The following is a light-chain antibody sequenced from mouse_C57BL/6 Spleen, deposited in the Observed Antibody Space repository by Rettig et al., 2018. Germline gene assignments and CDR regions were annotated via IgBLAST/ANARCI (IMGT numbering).Light chain of an antibody. J-gene: IGKJ4*01. CDR2: DTS. V-gene: IGKV4-55*01. CDR1: SSVSY. CDR3: QQWSSYPFT. Sequence: QIVLTQSPAIMSALPGEKVTMTCSASSSVSYMYWYQQKPGSSPRLLIYDTSNLASGVPVRFSGSGSGTSYPLTISRMEAEDAVTYYCQQWSSYPFTFGSGTKLEIK.